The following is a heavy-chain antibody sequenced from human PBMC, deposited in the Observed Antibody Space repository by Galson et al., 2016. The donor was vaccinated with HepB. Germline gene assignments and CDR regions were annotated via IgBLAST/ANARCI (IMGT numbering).Heavy chain of an antibody. Sequence: SLRLSCAASGFTFTTYALSWVRQAPGKGLEWVSAISSSGDATYYTDSVQGRFSISRDNSKNMLYLQMNSLRAEDTAVYFCAKEYSSFFDSWGQGTLVTVSS. V-gene: IGHV3-23*01. CDR2: ISSSGDAT. D-gene: IGHD6-19*01. CDR3: AKEYSSFFDS. J-gene: IGHJ4*02. CDR1: GFTFTTYA.